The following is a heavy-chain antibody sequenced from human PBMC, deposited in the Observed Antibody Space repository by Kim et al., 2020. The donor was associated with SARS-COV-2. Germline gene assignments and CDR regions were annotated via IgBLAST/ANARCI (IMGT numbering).Heavy chain of an antibody. CDR2: ISGSGGST. CDR1: GFTFSSYA. J-gene: IGHJ4*02. CDR3: AKDITEGYSGYGERVDPVY. Sequence: GGSLRLSCAASGFTFSSYAMSWVRQAPGKGLEWVSAISGSGGSTYYADSVKGRFTISRDNSKNTLYLQMNSLRAEDTAVYYCAKDITEGYSGYGERVDPVYWGQGTLVTVSS. V-gene: IGHV3-23*01. D-gene: IGHD5-12*01.